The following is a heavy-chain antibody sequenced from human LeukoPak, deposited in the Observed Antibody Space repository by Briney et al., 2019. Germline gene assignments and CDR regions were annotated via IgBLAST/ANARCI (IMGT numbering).Heavy chain of an antibody. Sequence: GGSLRLSCAASRFTFSSYWMHWVRQAPGKGLVWVSRINSDGSSTSYADSVKGRFTISRDNAKNTLYRQMNSLRAEDTAVYYCARDQGSYYPLNHYWGQGTLVTVSS. V-gene: IGHV3-74*01. D-gene: IGHD1-26*01. CDR2: INSDGSST. J-gene: IGHJ4*02. CDR3: ARDQGSYYPLNHY. CDR1: RFTFSSYW.